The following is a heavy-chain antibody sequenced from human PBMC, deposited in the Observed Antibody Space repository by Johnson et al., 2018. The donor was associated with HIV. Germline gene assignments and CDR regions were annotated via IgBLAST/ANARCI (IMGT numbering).Heavy chain of an antibody. CDR3: ARYCSGGSCYSVWQKNYAFDI. Sequence: QVQLVESGGGVVQPGRSLRLSCAASGFTFSSYAMHWVRQAPGKGLEWVAVISYDGSNKYYADSVKGLFIISRDYSKNTLYQQMNSLRAEDTAVYYCARYCSGGSCYSVWQKNYAFDIWGQGTMVTVSS. V-gene: IGHV3-30-3*01. CDR1: GFTFSSYA. CDR2: ISYDGSNK. J-gene: IGHJ3*02. D-gene: IGHD2-15*01.